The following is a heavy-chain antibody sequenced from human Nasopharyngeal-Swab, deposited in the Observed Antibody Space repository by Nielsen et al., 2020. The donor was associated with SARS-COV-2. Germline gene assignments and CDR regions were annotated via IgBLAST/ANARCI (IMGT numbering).Heavy chain of an antibody. J-gene: IGHJ6*02. CDR3: AKVGDSGGYYYGMDV. D-gene: IGHD2-15*01. CDR2: ISGSGGST. Sequence: GGSLRLSCAASGFTFSSYAMSWVRQAPGKGLEWVSAISGSGGSTYYADSVKGRFTISRDNSKNTLYLQMNSLRAEDTAVYYCAKVGDSGGYYYGMDVWGQGTTVTVSS. CDR1: GFTFSSYA. V-gene: IGHV3-23*01.